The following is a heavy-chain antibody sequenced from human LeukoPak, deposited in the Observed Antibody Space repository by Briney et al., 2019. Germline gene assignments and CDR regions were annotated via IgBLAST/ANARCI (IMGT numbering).Heavy chain of an antibody. CDR1: GASISSSRSC. J-gene: IGHJ5*02. D-gene: IGHD6-19*01. CDR3: ARHSASGWTALNWFDP. CDR2: FYYTRAT. Sequence: SETLPLTCTVSGASISSSRSCWAWIRQPPGRGLEWIGTFYYTRATYYNPSLKRRVNTSVDTSKNQFSLRLTSVTAADTAVYYCARHSASGWTALNWFDPWGQGILVTVSS. V-gene: IGHV4-39*01.